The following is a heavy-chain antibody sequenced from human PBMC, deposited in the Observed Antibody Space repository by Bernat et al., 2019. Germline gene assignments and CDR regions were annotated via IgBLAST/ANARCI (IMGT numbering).Heavy chain of an antibody. CDR1: GIILSDHF. D-gene: IGHD2-21*02. CDR2: SRNKAIGYST. CDR3: VRVVTGCRGIDY. V-gene: IGHV3-72*01. J-gene: IGHJ4*02. Sequence: EVQLVESGGGLVQPGGSLRLTCAVSGIILSDHFIDWVSQAPGKGLEWSGRSRNKAIGYSTEYAASVKGRITISRDESKSSLFLQMNSLKTEDTAVYFCVRVVTGCRGIDYWGQGTLVTVSS.